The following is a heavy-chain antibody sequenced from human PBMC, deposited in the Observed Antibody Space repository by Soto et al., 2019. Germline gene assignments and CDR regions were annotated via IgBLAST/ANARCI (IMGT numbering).Heavy chain of an antibody. CDR2: ISWNSGSI. Sequence: GGSLRLSCAASGFTFDDYAMHWVRQAPGKGLEWVSGISWNSGSIGYADSVKGRFTISRDNAKNSLYLQMNSLRAEDTALYYCAAPSRLGYCSSTSCQSPGYWGQGTLVTVSS. V-gene: IGHV3-9*01. J-gene: IGHJ4*02. CDR3: AAPSRLGYCSSTSCQSPGY. CDR1: GFTFDDYA. D-gene: IGHD2-2*01.